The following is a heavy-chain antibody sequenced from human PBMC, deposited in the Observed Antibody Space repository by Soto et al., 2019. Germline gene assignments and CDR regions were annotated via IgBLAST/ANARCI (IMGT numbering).Heavy chain of an antibody. V-gene: IGHV1-69*06. CDR3: ARAYCSGGSCYSVGNWFDP. CDR1: GGTFSSYA. J-gene: IGHJ5*02. Sequence: QVQLVQSGAEVKKPGSSVKVSCKASGGTFSSYAISWVRQAPGQGLEWMGGIIPIFGTANYAQKFQGRVTITADKTTSTAYMELSSRRAEDTAVYYWARAYCSGGSCYSVGNWFDPWGQGTLVTVSS. CDR2: IIPIFGTA. D-gene: IGHD2-15*01.